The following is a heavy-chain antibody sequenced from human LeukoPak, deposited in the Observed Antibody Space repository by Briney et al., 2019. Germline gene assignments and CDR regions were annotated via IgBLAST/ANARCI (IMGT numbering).Heavy chain of an antibody. J-gene: IGHJ5*02. D-gene: IGHD5-12*01. CDR3: ARDGGYPTTDEGFDP. CDR2: IFHTGRT. V-gene: IGHV4-38-2*02. CDR1: GYSIGRDYY. Sequence: SETLSLTCKVSGYSIGRDYYWAWLRPPPGKGLEWIGSIFHTGRTVYNPSYESRLTISMDTSKNEFFLRLNSVTAADTAVYFCARDGGYPTTDEGFDPWGLGTLVTVSS.